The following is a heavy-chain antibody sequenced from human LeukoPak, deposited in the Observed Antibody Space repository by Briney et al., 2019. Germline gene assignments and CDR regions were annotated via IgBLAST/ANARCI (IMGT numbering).Heavy chain of an antibody. D-gene: IGHD6-6*01. CDR1: GFTFSSYA. CDR2: ISGSGGST. Sequence: PGASLRLSCAASGFTFSSYAMSWVRQALGKGLEWVSAISGSGGSTYYADSVKGRFTTSRDNSKNTLYLQMNSLRAEDTAVYYCAKDIAARPACFDYWGQGTLVTVSS. J-gene: IGHJ4*02. CDR3: AKDIAARPACFDY. V-gene: IGHV3-23*01.